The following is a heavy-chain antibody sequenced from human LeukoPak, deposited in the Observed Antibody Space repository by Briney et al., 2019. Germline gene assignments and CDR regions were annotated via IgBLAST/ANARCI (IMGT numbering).Heavy chain of an antibody. J-gene: IGHJ4*02. V-gene: IGHV4-59*11. Sequence: SETLSLTCTVSNDSISPLYWGWIRQPPGKGLEFIGYIFYSGTTNFNPSLKSRVTLSVDTSKNQFSLKLSSVTAADTAVYYCARGKWVLAYWGQGTLVTVSS. D-gene: IGHD1-1*01. CDR2: IFYSGTT. CDR1: NDSISPLY. CDR3: ARGKWVLAY.